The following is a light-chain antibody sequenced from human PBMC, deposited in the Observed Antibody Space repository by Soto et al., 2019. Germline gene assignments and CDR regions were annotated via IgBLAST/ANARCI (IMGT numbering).Light chain of an antibody. CDR1: QSVSSN. CDR3: QQYNNWPRT. CDR2: DAS. Sequence: EVVMTQCPATLTVSPGERATLSCRASQSVSSNLVWYQQKPGQAPRLLIYDASNRATGIPARFSGSGSGTEFTLTISSLQSEDFAVYYCQQYNNWPRTFGQGTKVDIK. V-gene: IGKV3D-15*01. J-gene: IGKJ1*01.